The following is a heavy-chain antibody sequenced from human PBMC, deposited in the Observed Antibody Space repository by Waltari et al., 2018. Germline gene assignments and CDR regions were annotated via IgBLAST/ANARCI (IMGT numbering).Heavy chain of an antibody. V-gene: IGHV3-33*01. CDR1: GFSFNKYT. CDR2: VWFDGSIK. D-gene: IGHD3-10*01. Sequence: QEQLVESGGGVVQPGRSLRLSCAASGFSFNKYTMNWVRQAPGKGPDGVAVVWFDGSIKYYGESVKGRFTISRDNSRNTLYLQMNSLRVDDTAVYYCARDRSSEFYYGMDVWGQGTTVTVSS. J-gene: IGHJ6*02. CDR3: ARDRSSEFYYGMDV.